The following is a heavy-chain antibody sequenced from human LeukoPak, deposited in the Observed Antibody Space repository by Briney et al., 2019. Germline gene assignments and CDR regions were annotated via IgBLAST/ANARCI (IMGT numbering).Heavy chain of an antibody. CDR1: GGSFSGYY. V-gene: IGHV4-34*01. CDR3: ARYGDYGYYYGMDV. J-gene: IGHJ6*02. Sequence: SETLSLTCAVYGGSFSGYYWNWIRQPPGKGLEWIGEINHSGSTNYDPSLKSRVTISVDTSKNQFSLKLSSVTAADTAVYYCARYGDYGYYYGMDVWGQGTTVTVSS. D-gene: IGHD4-17*01. CDR2: INHSGST.